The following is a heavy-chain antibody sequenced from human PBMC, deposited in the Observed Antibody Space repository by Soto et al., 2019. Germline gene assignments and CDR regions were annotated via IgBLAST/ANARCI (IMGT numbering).Heavy chain of an antibody. V-gene: IGHV4-61*01. D-gene: IGHD4-17*01. CDR2: VSYNGST. CDR3: ARVNYGDYPWFDP. J-gene: IGHJ5*02. CDR1: GGSVSSHIYY. Sequence: QVQLQESGPGLVKPSDTLSLTCSVSGGSVSSHIYYWGWIRQPPGNGLEWIENVSYNGSTNYNPSLKSRVTISLDTSKNQCSLKLSSVTAADTAVYYFARVNYGDYPWFDPLGQETPVTVSS.